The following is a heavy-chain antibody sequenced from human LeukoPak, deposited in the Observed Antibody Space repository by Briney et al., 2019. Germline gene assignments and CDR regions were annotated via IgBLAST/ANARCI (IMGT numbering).Heavy chain of an antibody. Sequence: SETLSLTCTVYGGSISIYYWSWIRQPQGKGLEWIGYIYYSGSTNYNPSLKSRVTISVDTSKNQFSLKLSSVTAADTAVYYCASAYGDYSGFDYWGQGTLVTVSS. J-gene: IGHJ4*02. V-gene: IGHV4-59*01. CDR1: GGSISIYY. D-gene: IGHD4-17*01. CDR2: IYYSGST. CDR3: ASAYGDYSGFDY.